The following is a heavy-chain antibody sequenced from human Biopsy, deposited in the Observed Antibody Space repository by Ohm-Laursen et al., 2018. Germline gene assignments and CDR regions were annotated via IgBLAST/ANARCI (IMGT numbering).Heavy chain of an antibody. CDR1: GFSLTTSGMC. Sequence: PTQTLTLTNTFSGFSLTTSGMCVTWVRQPPGKALQWLARIDWNYYKYYSTSLKTRLIISRDTSKNQVVLTMTNMDPADTTTYYCARPHNRHCYGGADTFHIWGQGTMVTVSS. J-gene: IGHJ3*02. CDR3: ARPHNRHCYGGADTFHI. V-gene: IGHV2-70*11. D-gene: IGHD2-21*01. CDR2: IDWNYYK.